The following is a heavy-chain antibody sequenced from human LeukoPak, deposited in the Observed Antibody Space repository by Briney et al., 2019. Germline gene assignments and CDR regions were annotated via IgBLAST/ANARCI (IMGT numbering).Heavy chain of an antibody. CDR3: ATIVGPYQLLHNWFDP. D-gene: IGHD2-2*01. Sequence: ASVKVSCKVSGYTLTELSMHWVRQAPGKGLEWMGGFDPEDGETIYAQKFQGRVTMTEDTSTDTAYMGLSSLRSEDTAVYYCATIVGPYQLLHNWFDPWGQGTLVTVSS. CDR2: FDPEDGET. V-gene: IGHV1-24*01. J-gene: IGHJ5*02. CDR1: GYTLTELS.